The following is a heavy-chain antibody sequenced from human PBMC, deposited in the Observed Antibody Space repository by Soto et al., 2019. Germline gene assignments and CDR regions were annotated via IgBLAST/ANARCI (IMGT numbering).Heavy chain of an antibody. CDR3: AKEGGYDDFDY. CDR2: INSDGSSR. J-gene: IGHJ4*02. D-gene: IGHD5-12*01. CDR1: GFTFSNNW. Sequence: GGSLRLSCAASGFTFSNNWMHWVRRIPGKGPVWVSRINSDGSSRDYADSVKGRFTISRDNSKNTLYLQMNSLRAEDTAVYYCAKEGGYDDFDYWGQGTLVTVSS. V-gene: IGHV3-74*01.